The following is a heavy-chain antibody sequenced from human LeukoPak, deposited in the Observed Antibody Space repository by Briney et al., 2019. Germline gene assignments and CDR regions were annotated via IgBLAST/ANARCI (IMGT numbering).Heavy chain of an antibody. D-gene: IGHD6-6*01. J-gene: IGHJ6*03. CDR2: IKQDGSEQ. Sequence: GGSLRLSCAASGFTFSNYAMSWVRQAPGKGLEWVANIKQDGSEQFYLDSVKGRFTISRDNSKNTLYLQMNSLRAEDTAVYYCAKGALIAAQFYYMDVWGKGTTVTVSS. CDR3: AKGALIAAQFYYMDV. V-gene: IGHV3-7*01. CDR1: GFTFSNYA.